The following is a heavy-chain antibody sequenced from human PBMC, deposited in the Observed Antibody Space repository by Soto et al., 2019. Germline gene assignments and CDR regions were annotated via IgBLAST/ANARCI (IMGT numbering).Heavy chain of an antibody. CDR2: IYYSGST. CDR3: ARVKASGVNFDY. Sequence: SETLSLTCTVSGGSISSYYWSWIRQPPGKGLEWIGYIYYSGSTNYDPSLKSRVTISVDTSKNQFSLKLSSVTAADTAVYYCARVKASGVNFDYWGQGTLVTVSS. D-gene: IGHD3-10*01. J-gene: IGHJ4*02. V-gene: IGHV4-59*12. CDR1: GGSISSYY.